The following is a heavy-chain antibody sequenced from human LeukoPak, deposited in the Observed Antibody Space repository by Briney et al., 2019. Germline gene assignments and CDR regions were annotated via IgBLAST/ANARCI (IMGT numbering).Heavy chain of an antibody. D-gene: IGHD3-16*01. CDR2: INHSGST. CDR3: ARVGADWYFDL. J-gene: IGHJ2*01. Sequence: SETLSLTCAVYGGSFSGYYWSWIRQPPGKGLEWIGEINHSGSTNYNPSLKSRVTMSVDTSKNQFSLKLSSVTAADTAVYYCARVGADWYFDLWGRGTLVTVSS. V-gene: IGHV4-34*01. CDR1: GGSFSGYY.